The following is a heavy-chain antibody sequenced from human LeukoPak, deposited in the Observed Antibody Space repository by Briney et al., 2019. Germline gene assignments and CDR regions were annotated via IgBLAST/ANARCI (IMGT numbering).Heavy chain of an antibody. V-gene: IGHV1-2*02. D-gene: IGHD1-26*01. CDR3: ARSKVGATPIDY. J-gene: IGHJ4*02. CDR1: GYTFTSYY. CDR2: INPNSGGT. Sequence: LRASVKVSCKASGYTFTSYYMHWVRQAPGQGLEWMGWINPNSGGTNYAQKFQGRVTMTRDTSISTAYMELSRLRSDDTAVYYCARSKVGATPIDYWGQGTLVTVSS.